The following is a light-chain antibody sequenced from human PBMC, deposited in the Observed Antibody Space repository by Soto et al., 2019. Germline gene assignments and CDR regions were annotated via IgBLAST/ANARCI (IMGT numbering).Light chain of an antibody. Sequence: QYVLTQSSSASASLGSSVKLTCTLSSGHSSYIIAWHQQQPGKAPRYLMKLEGSGSYNKGSGVPDRFSGSSSGADRYLTISNLQFEDEADYYCETWDSNTHWVFGGGTKLTVL. CDR1: SGHSSYI. CDR2: LEGSGSY. CDR3: ETWDSNTHWV. V-gene: IGLV4-60*02. J-gene: IGLJ3*02.